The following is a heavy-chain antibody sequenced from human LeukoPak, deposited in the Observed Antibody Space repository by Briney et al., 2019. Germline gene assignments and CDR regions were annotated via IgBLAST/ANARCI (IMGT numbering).Heavy chain of an antibody. D-gene: IGHD2-2*01. J-gene: IGHJ4*02. Sequence: SVKVSCKASGGTFSSYAINWVRQAPGQGLEWMGGIIPIFGTANYAQKFQDRVTITADESTCTAYMELSSLRSEDTAIYYCASRLYCSNTRCRNFPFAYWGQGTLVTVSS. CDR1: GGTFSSYA. CDR3: ASRLYCSNTRCRNFPFAY. V-gene: IGHV1-69*01. CDR2: IIPIFGTA.